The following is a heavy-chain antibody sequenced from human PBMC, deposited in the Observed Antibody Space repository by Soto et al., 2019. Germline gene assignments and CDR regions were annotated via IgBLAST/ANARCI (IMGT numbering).Heavy chain of an antibody. CDR1: GGTFSSYA. CDR3: ARVTSMVRGVIDNWFDP. J-gene: IGHJ5*02. V-gene: IGHV1-69*01. D-gene: IGHD3-10*01. CDR2: IIPMYGPA. Sequence: QVPLVQSGAEVKKPGSSVTVSCKASGGTFSSYAIHWVRQAPGQGLVWMGGIIPMYGPAKYAQRFQGRVTITADESTTTAYMELTSLTSQHTAVYYCARVTSMVRGVIDNWFDPWGHGTLVTVSS.